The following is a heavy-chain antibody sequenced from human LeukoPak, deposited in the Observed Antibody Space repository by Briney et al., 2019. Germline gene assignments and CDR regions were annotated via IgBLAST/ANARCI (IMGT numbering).Heavy chain of an antibody. CDR2: IKQDGSEK. D-gene: IGHD4-17*01. CDR1: GFTFSSYW. Sequence: PGGSLRLSCAASGFTFSSYWMSWVRQAPGKGLEWVANIKQDGSEKYYVDSVKGRFTISRDNAKNSLYLQMNSLRAEDTAVYYCATTYSSGDYGPWDYWGQGTLVTVSS. V-gene: IGHV3-7*01. J-gene: IGHJ4*02. CDR3: ATTYSSGDYGPWDY.